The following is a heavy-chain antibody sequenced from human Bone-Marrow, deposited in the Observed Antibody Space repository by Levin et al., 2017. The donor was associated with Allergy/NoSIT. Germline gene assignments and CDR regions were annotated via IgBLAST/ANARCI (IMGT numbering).Heavy chain of an antibody. V-gene: IGHV1-69*13. CDR1: GGTFSSYA. Sequence: SVKVSCKASGGTFSSYAISWVRQAPGQGLEWMGGIIPIFGTANYAQKFQGRVTITADESTSTAYMELSSLRSEDTAVYYCARDPLSYSSSPHYYYYGMDVWGQGTTVTVSS. J-gene: IGHJ6*02. CDR2: IIPIFGTA. CDR3: ARDPLSYSSSPHYYYYGMDV. D-gene: IGHD6-6*01.